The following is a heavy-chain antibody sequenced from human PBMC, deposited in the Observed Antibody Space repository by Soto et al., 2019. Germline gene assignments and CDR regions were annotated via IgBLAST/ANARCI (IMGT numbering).Heavy chain of an antibody. J-gene: IGHJ4*02. CDR2: ISSTSNTI. CDR1: GFTFSSHS. V-gene: IGHV3-48*01. D-gene: IGHD3-10*01. CDR3: AGDQQYGSGNTYTGYFNY. Sequence: GGSLRLSCAASGFTFSSHSMNWVRQAPGKGLEWVSYISSTSNTIYYADSVKGRFTISRDNAKNSLFLQMNSLRAEDTAVYYCAGDQQYGSGNTYTGYFNYWGQGTLVTVSS.